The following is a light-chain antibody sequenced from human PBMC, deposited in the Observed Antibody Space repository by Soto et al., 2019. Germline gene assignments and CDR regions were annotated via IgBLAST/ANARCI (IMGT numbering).Light chain of an antibody. J-gene: IGLJ3*02. V-gene: IGLV1-47*02. Sequence: QSVLTQPPSASGTPGQRVTISCSGSSSNIGRNPVYWYQQVPGTAPKLLFYTNDQRPPGVPDRFSGSKSGTSASLAISGLRSEDEADYYCAAWDDSLSGPVFGGGTKLTVL. CDR1: SSNIGRNP. CDR2: TND. CDR3: AAWDDSLSGPV.